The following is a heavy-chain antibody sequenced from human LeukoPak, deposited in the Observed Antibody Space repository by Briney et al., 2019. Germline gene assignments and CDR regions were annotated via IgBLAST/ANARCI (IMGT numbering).Heavy chain of an antibody. CDR2: IIPIFDTS. D-gene: IGHD5-24*01. V-gene: IGHV1-69*01. CDR3: ARAWDGYNTYFDS. Sequence: ASVKVSCRASGDTFGSFAIRWVRHAPGQGLEWMGGIIPIFDTSNYAQKFQDRFTITANDPTSTAYIELSSLRSEDTAVYYCARAWDGYNTYFDSWGQGTLVTVSS. J-gene: IGHJ4*02. CDR1: GDTFGSFA.